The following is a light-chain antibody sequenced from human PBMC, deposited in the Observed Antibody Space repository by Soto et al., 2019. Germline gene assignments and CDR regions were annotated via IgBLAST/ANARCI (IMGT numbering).Light chain of an antibody. Sequence: ETVLTQSPGTLSLSPGEIVTLSFRTSQSAPSSNLAWYQQKPGQAPRLLIYGASSRATCIPDRFSGSGSGTDFTLTVSRLEPEDFAVYFCQHYGTFGPGTKVDIK. J-gene: IGKJ3*01. V-gene: IGKV3-20*01. CDR3: QHYGT. CDR1: QSAPSSN. CDR2: GAS.